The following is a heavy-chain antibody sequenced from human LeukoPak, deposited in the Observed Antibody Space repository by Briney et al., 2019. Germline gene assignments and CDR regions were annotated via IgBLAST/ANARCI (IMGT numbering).Heavy chain of an antibody. D-gene: IGHD3-16*02. Sequence: GGSLRLSCAASGFTFSSYEMNWVRQAPGKGLEWVSYISSSGSTIYYADSVKGRFTLSRDKAEHSLYLQMNSLRAAQPAVYYCARGPPRPVWGSYRYLDYWGQGTLVTVSS. CDR3: ARGPPRPVWGSYRYLDY. CDR1: GFTFSSYE. CDR2: ISSSGSTI. V-gene: IGHV3-48*03. J-gene: IGHJ4*02.